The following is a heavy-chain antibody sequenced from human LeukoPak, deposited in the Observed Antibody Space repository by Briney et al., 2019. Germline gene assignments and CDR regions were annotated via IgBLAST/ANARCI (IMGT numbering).Heavy chain of an antibody. Sequence: SETLSLICTVSGGSNSSYYWSWIRQPPGKGLEWIGYIYTSGSTNYNPSLKSRVTISVDTSKIQFSLKLSSVTAADTAVYYCASTASAYYMDVWGKGTTVTVSS. J-gene: IGHJ6*03. CDR2: IYTSGST. V-gene: IGHV4-4*09. CDR3: ASTASAYYMDV. CDR1: GGSNSSYY. D-gene: IGHD5-18*01.